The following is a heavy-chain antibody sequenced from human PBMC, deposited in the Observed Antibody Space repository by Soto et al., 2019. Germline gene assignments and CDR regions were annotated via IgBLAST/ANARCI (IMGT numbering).Heavy chain of an antibody. CDR3: AKSTDFWSGYWRTFDY. V-gene: IGHV3-23*01. CDR2: ISGSGGST. D-gene: IGHD3-3*01. CDR1: GFTFSSYA. Sequence: GGSLRLSCAASGFTFSSYAMSWVRQAPGKGLEWVSAISGSGGSTYYADSVKGRFTISRDNSKNTLHLQMNSLRAEDTAVYYCAKSTDFWSGYWRTFDYWGQGTLVTVSS. J-gene: IGHJ4*02.